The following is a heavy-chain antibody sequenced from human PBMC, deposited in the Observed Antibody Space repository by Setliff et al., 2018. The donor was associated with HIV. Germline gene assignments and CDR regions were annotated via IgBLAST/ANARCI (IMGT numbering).Heavy chain of an antibody. CDR2: INPSGGST. Sequence: ASVKVSCKASGYTFTSYYMHWVRQAPGQGLEWMGIINPSGGSTSYAQKFQGRVTMTRDTSTSTVYMELSSLRSEDTAVYYCARNPRIAVAGTDYHYYMDVWGKGTTVTV. CDR1: GYTFTSYY. V-gene: IGHV1-46*01. J-gene: IGHJ6*03. CDR3: ARNPRIAVAGTDYHYYMDV. D-gene: IGHD6-19*01.